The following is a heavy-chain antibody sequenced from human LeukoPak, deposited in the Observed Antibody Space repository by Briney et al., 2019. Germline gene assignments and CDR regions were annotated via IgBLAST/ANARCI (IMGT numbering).Heavy chain of an antibody. CDR3: AIFDPSIAAHFPGADY. CDR1: GYTLTELS. V-gene: IGHV1-24*01. D-gene: IGHD6-6*01. CDR2: FDPEDGET. Sequence: GASVKVSCKVSGYTLTELSMHWVRQAPGKGLEWMGGFDPEDGETIYAQKFQGRVTMTEDTSTDTAYMELSSLRSEDTAVYYCAIFDPSIAAHFPGADYWGQGTLVTVSS. J-gene: IGHJ4*02.